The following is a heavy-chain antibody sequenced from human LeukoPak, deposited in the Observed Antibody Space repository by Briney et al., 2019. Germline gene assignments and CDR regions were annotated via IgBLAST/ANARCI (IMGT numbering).Heavy chain of an antibody. Sequence: SGPTLVNPTQTLTXTCTFSGISLSTSGVGVGWILQPPGKALEWLALIYWDNDKRYSPSLKSRLTITKDTSKNQVVLTMTNMDPVDTATYYCAHSITMVRGVPYYFDYWGQGTLVTVSS. J-gene: IGHJ4*02. CDR1: GISLSTSGVG. CDR3: AHSITMVRGVPYYFDY. D-gene: IGHD3-10*01. CDR2: IYWDNDK. V-gene: IGHV2-5*02.